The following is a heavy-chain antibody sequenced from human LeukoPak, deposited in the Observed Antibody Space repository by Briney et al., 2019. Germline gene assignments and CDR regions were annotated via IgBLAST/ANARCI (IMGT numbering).Heavy chain of an antibody. D-gene: IGHD6-13*01. CDR1: GFTVSSNY. V-gene: IGHV3-66*01. J-gene: IGHJ4*02. CDR2: IYSGGST. Sequence: GGSLRLSCAASGFTVSSNYMSWVRQAPGKGLEWVSVIYSGGSTYYADSVEVRFIISRDNSKNTLYLQMNSLRAEDTAIYYCAIMSSSWYFDSWGQGALVTVSS. CDR3: AIMSSSWYFDS.